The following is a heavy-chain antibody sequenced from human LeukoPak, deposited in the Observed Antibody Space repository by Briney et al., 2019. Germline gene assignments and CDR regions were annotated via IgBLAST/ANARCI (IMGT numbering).Heavy chain of an antibody. CDR1: GGSISSGGYS. V-gene: IGHV4-30-2*01. CDR2: INHSGST. CDR3: ARGIRSRDSSGTNWFDP. Sequence: PSETLSLTCAVSGGSISSGGYSWSWIRQPPGKGLEWIGEINHSGSTNYNPSLKSRVTISVDTSKNQFSLKLSSVTAADTAVYYCARGIRSRDSSGTNWFDPWGQGTLVTVSS. J-gene: IGHJ5*02. D-gene: IGHD3-22*01.